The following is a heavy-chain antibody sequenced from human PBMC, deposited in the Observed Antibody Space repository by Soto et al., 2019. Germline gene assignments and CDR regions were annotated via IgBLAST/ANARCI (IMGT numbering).Heavy chain of an antibody. V-gene: IGHV3-30-3*01. CDR3: ARERGWSYGLDY. CDR1: GFTFSSYA. J-gene: IGHJ4*02. Sequence: QVQLVESGGGVVQPGRSLRLSCAASGFTFSSYAMHWVRQAPGKGLEWVAVISYDGSNKYYADSVKGRFTISRDNSKNTLYLQMNSLRAEDTAGYYCARERGWSYGLDYWGQGTLVTVSS. CDR2: ISYDGSNK. D-gene: IGHD1-26*01.